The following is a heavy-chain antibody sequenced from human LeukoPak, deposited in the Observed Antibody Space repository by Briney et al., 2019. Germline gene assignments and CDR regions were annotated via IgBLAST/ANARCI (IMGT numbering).Heavy chain of an antibody. J-gene: IGHJ4*02. CDR1: GFSFSDYS. D-gene: IGHD1-1*01. V-gene: IGHV3-21*01. Sequence: GGSLRLSCAASGFSFSDYSMNWVRQAPGKGLEWVSSISSSSSYIYYADSVKGRFTISRDNAKNSLYLQMNSLRAEDTAVYYCARDRLDLSVIENWGQGTLVTVSS. CDR3: ARDRLDLSVIEN. CDR2: ISSSSSYI.